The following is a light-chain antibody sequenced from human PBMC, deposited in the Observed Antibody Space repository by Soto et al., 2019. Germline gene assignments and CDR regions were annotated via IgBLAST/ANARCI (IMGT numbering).Light chain of an antibody. V-gene: IGKV3-20*01. CDR3: QQYNNWPPWT. J-gene: IGKJ1*01. CDR1: QSISSSY. CDR2: GAS. Sequence: EIVLTQSPGTLSLSPGERATLSCRASQSISSSYLAWYQQKPGQAPRLLIYGASSRATGIPDRFSGSWSGTDFTLTISRLEPEDFAVYYCQQYNNWPPWTFGQGTMVDI.